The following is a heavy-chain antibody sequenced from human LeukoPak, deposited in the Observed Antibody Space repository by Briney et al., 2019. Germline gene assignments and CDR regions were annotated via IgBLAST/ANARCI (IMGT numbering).Heavy chain of an antibody. J-gene: IGHJ6*03. V-gene: IGHV1-46*01. D-gene: IGHD5-12*01. Sequence: GASVKVSCKAFGYTFTSNYMHWVRQAPGQGPEWMGVISPSGGSTTYAQKFQGRVTLTRDMSTSTDYLELSSLRSEDTAVYYCARGGYDANYYYYYMDVWGKGTTVTISS. CDR3: ARGGYDANYYYYYMDV. CDR1: GYTFTSNY. CDR2: ISPSGGST.